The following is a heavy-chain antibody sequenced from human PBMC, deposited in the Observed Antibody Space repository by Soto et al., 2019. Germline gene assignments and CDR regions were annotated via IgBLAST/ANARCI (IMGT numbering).Heavy chain of an antibody. J-gene: IGHJ4*02. CDR1: GFTFSQYA. CDR3: AKLAPTSNTWY. Sequence: EVQLLESGGGLVQPGGSLRLSCAPSGFTFSQYAMIWVRQTPGKGLEWVSAIDATGAYTYYTDSVKGRFTVSRDNPTNRLYLQMSSLRAEDTAVYYCAKLAPTSNTWYWGQGTVVTVS. CDR2: IDATGAYT. V-gene: IGHV3-23*01. D-gene: IGHD6-13*01.